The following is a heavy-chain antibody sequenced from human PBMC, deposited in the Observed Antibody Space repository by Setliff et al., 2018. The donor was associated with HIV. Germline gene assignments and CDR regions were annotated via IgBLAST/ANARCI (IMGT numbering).Heavy chain of an antibody. CDR3: ARSQPDTIFGVVIFDY. J-gene: IGHJ4*02. V-gene: IGHV4-39*07. CDR1: GGSVSSPSYY. Sequence: NPSETLSLTCAVSGGSVSSPSYYWGWIRQPPGKGLEWIGSVYNSGITFKNPSLKSRVSISVDRSGNQFSLRLTSVTAADTAVYYCARSQPDTIFGVVIFDYWGQGKMVTVSS. CDR2: VYNSGIT. D-gene: IGHD3-3*01.